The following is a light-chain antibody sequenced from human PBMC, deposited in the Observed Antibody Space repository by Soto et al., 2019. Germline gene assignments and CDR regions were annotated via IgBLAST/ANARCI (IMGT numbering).Light chain of an antibody. Sequence: QSVLTQPASVSGSPGQSITISCTGTSNDVGGYNYVSWYQQHPGEAPKLVIFEVTNRPSGVSNRFSGSKSGNTASLTISGLQAEDEAKYYCSLYTSDRTYVFGTGTKATVL. CDR1: SNDVGGYNY. V-gene: IGLV2-14*01. CDR3: SLYTSDRTYV. J-gene: IGLJ1*01. CDR2: EVT.